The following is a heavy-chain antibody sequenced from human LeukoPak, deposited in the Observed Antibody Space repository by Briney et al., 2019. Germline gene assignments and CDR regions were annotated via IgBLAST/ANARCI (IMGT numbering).Heavy chain of an antibody. D-gene: IGHD3-22*01. V-gene: IGHV3-20*01. Sequence: PGGSLRLSCAASGFTFDDYGMSWVRQAPGKGLEWVSGINWNGGSTGYADSVKGRFTISRDNAKNSLYLQMNSLRAEDTALYHCGRARHYYDSSVYPSFDYWGQEPRLTVSS. CDR3: GRARHYYDSSVYPSFDY. J-gene: IGHJ4*02. CDR2: INWNGGST. CDR1: GFTFDDYG.